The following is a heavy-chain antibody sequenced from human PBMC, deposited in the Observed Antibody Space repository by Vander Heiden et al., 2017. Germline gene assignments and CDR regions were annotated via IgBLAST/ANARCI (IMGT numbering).Heavy chain of an antibody. CDR1: GFTFTSYY. CDR3: ARDLPLGRNSGWLPNY. D-gene: IGHD6-19*01. J-gene: IGHJ4*02. V-gene: IGHV1-46*01. CDR2: VNPSNGYT. Sequence: QVQLAQSGTDVKNPGASVKVSCKTSGFTFTSYYIHWVRQAPGQGLEWVGRVNPSNGYTMYAQKFRGRITMTRDTSTSAVYMELSSLRSDDTAMYYCARDLPLGRNSGWLPNYWGQGTLVSVSS.